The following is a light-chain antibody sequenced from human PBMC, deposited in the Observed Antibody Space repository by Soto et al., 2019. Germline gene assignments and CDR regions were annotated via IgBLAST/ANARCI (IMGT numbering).Light chain of an antibody. J-gene: IGKJ3*01. CDR3: LHLNSYSPDT. CDR1: QGIRSY. Sequence: DIQLTQSPSFLSASVGDRVTITCRASQGIRSYLAWYQQKPGTAPKLLIFAASTLQNGVPSRFSGSGSGTEFTLTISSLQPEDFATYYCLHLNSYSPDTFGPGTKVDIK. CDR2: AAS. V-gene: IGKV1-9*01.